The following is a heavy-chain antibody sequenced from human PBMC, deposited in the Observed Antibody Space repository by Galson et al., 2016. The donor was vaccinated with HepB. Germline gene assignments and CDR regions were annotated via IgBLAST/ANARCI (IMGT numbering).Heavy chain of an antibody. Sequence: SLRLSCAASGFTISTYWMSWVRQAPGKGLEWVAHINHDESERHYVDSVKGRFTFSRDNVKNSLYLQMNSLGAEDTAVYYCARDFGASGSFDIWGQGTMVTVSS. CDR2: INHDESER. V-gene: IGHV3-7*01. D-gene: IGHD3-10*01. CDR3: ARDFGASGSFDI. J-gene: IGHJ3*02. CDR1: GFTISTYW.